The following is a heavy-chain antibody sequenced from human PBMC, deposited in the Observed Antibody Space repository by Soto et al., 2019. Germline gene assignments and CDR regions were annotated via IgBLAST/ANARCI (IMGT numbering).Heavy chain of an antibody. CDR1: GGSFSDYY. D-gene: IGHD1-1*01. Sequence: PSETLSLTCSVYGGSFSDYYWSWIRQPPGKGLEWIGEINHSGSTNYNPSLKSRVSMSVDTSKNQFSLRLYSVTAADTAVYYCVRGPYNYNSRYFDYWGQGTLVTVSS. V-gene: IGHV4-34*01. CDR3: VRGPYNYNSRYFDY. J-gene: IGHJ4*02. CDR2: INHSGST.